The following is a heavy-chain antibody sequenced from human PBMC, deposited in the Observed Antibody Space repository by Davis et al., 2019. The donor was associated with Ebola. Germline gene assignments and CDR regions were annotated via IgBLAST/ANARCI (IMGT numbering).Heavy chain of an antibody. Sequence: AASVKVSCKASGYTFTSYHMHWVRQAPGQGLEWMGGIIPLFGGANKAQRFLDRVTITADESTSTAYMELSRLRSDDTAMYYCTRGKWFDPWGQGTLVAVSS. CDR1: GYTFTSYH. CDR3: TRGKWFDP. J-gene: IGHJ5*02. V-gene: IGHV1-69*13. CDR2: IIPLFGGA.